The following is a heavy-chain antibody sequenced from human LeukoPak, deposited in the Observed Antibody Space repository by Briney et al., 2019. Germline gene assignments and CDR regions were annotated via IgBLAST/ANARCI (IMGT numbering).Heavy chain of an antibody. CDR1: GFTFSSYW. J-gene: IGHJ5*02. Sequence: PGGSLRLSCAASGFTFSSYWMGWVRQAPGKGLEWVANLKQDGSEIYYVDSVKGRFTISRDNAKNSLYLQMNSLRVEDTAVYYCARVVSMGWFDPWGQGTAVTVSS. CDR2: LKQDGSEI. CDR3: ARVVSMGWFDP. V-gene: IGHV3-7*01. D-gene: IGHD2-8*01.